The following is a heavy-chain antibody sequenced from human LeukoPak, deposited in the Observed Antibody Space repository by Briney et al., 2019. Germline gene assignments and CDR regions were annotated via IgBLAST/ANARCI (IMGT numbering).Heavy chain of an antibody. J-gene: IGHJ4*02. CDR2: IYPGDSDT. V-gene: IGHV5-51*01. Sequence: GESLKISCKASGYSFTSYWIGWVRQMPGKGLQWMGIIYPGDSDTRYSPSFQGQVTISADKSISTAYLQWSSLKASDTAMYYCVRQFRTVRAATGIDYWGQGTLVTVSS. CDR1: GYSFTSYW. D-gene: IGHD6-13*01. CDR3: VRQFRTVRAATGIDY.